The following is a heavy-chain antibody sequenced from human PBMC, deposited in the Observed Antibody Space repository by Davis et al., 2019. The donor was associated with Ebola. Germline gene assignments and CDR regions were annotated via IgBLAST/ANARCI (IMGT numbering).Heavy chain of an antibody. D-gene: IGHD1-7*01. J-gene: IGHJ4*02. V-gene: IGHV1-3*01. Sequence: FQGRVTITRDASASTAYMELSSLRSEVTAVYYCARDSSNWNYWDYFDYWGQGTLVTVSS. CDR3: ARDSSNWNYWDYFDY.